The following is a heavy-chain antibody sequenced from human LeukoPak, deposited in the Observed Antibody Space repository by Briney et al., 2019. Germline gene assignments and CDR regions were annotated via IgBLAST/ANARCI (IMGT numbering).Heavy chain of an antibody. CDR3: AKDLSLIIVLISFDF. V-gene: IGHV3-23*01. D-gene: IGHD3-22*01. Sequence: PGGSLRLSCAASGFTFSSYVMSWVRQAPGKGLEWVSAISGSGGSTYYGDSVKGRFTISRDSSKNTLYLQMNSLRAEDTAVYYCAKDLSLIIVLISFDFWGQGTLVTVSS. J-gene: IGHJ4*02. CDR2: ISGSGGST. CDR1: GFTFSSYV.